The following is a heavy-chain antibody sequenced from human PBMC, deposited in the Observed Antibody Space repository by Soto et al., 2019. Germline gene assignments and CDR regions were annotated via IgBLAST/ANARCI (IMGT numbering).Heavy chain of an antibody. Sequence: EVQLLESGGGLVQPGGSLRLSCAASGFNFSIYAMSWVRQAPGKGLEWVSAIGGSGSGTYYADSVKGRFAISRNNSKNTLYLQMNSLRAEDTAVYYCAKGGIFGVVIKEWGQGTLVTVSS. CDR3: AKGGIFGVVIKE. V-gene: IGHV3-23*01. J-gene: IGHJ4*02. D-gene: IGHD3-3*01. CDR2: IGGSGSGT. CDR1: GFNFSIYA.